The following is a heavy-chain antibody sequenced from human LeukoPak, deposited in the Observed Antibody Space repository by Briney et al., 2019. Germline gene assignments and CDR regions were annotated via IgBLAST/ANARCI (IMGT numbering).Heavy chain of an antibody. Sequence: SETLSLTCAVYGGSFSDYYWTWIRQPPGKGLEWIGEIDHSETPNYNPSLKSRVTISLDTSKNQFSLKLSSVTAADTAVYYCARGPIPYDYWGQGTLVTVSS. V-gene: IGHV4-34*01. CDR1: GGSFSDYY. CDR3: ARGPIPYDY. CDR2: IDHSETP. J-gene: IGHJ4*02.